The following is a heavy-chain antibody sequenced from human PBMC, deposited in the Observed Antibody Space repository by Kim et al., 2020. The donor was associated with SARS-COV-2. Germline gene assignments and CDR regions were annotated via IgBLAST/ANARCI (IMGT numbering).Heavy chain of an antibody. V-gene: IGHV4-59*01. D-gene: IGHD2-15*01. J-gene: IGHJ2*01. CDR3: ARYQVANLWYFEL. Sequence: NYTPSLKSRGTISVDTSKNQFSLRLSYVTAADTALYYCARYQVANLWYFELWGRGTLVTVSS.